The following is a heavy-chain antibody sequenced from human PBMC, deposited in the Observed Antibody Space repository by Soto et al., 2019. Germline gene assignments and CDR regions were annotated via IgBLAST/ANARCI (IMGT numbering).Heavy chain of an antibody. J-gene: IGHJ4*02. CDR3: ARGGGLNQLLSGSDH. CDR2: TSYDGSSE. Sequence: QVQLVESGGGVVQSGGSLTLSCTVSGFFLSDYGMHWFRKAPGKGREWVAATSYDGSSEYYSDSVKDRFTTSRDNSKNTVYLHMNRLRAEDKGLYYCARGGGLNQLLSGSDHWGQGTLVTVSS. D-gene: IGHD1-26*01. CDR1: GFFLSDYG. V-gene: IGHV3-33*05.